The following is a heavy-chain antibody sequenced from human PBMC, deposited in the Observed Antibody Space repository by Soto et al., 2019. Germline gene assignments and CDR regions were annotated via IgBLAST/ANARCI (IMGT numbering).Heavy chain of an antibody. D-gene: IGHD1-26*01. CDR1: GGSFRGYF. Sequence: QLQLQQWGAGLLKPSETLSLTCAVSGGSFRGYFWSWIRQSPAKGLQWIGEINDSGNTYYNPSFKSRLTISVDTSTSQISLRLTSVTAADSAVYYCQVGDFWGQGTRVTVSS. CDR3: QVGDF. J-gene: IGHJ4*02. V-gene: IGHV4-34*01. CDR2: INDSGNT.